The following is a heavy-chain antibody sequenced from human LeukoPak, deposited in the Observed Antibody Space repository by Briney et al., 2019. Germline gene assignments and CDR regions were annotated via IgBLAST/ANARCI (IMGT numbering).Heavy chain of an antibody. Sequence: SETLSLTCTVSGSSISSSYWSWIRQPPGKGLEWIGYIYYSGNTNYNPSLKSRVTISVDTSKNQFSLKLTSVTAADTAVYYCARASRGHDYWGQGTLVTVSS. D-gene: IGHD3-10*01. CDR1: GSSISSSY. V-gene: IGHV4-59*01. J-gene: IGHJ4*02. CDR3: ARASRGHDY. CDR2: IYYSGNT.